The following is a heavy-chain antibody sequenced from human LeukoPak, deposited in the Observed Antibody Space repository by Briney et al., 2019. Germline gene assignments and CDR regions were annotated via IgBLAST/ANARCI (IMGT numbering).Heavy chain of an antibody. V-gene: IGHV4-34*01. Sequence: PSETLSLTCAVYGGSFSGYYWSWIRQPPGKGLEWIGEINHSGSTNYNPSLKSRVTISVDTSKNQFSLKLSSVTAADTAVYYCARGIVVVPAAIFRYFDYWGLGTLVTVSS. CDR1: GGSFSGYY. J-gene: IGHJ4*02. D-gene: IGHD2-2*02. CDR2: INHSGST. CDR3: ARGIVVVPAAIFRYFDY.